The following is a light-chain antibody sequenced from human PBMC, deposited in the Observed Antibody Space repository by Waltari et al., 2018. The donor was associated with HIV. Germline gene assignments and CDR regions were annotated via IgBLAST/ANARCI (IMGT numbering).Light chain of an antibody. CDR1: QAISNY. V-gene: IGKV1-33*01. Sequence: DIQMTQSPSSLSASVGDRVTITCQASQAISNYLNWYQQKPGTAPKLLIYDASLLYPGVPSRFSGSGSGTYFTLTISRLQPEDFAVYYCQQYGRSPLTFGGGTKVEIK. J-gene: IGKJ4*01. CDR2: DAS. CDR3: QQYGRSPLT.